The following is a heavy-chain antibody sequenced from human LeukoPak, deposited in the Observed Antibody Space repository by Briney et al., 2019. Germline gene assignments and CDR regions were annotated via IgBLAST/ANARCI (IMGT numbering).Heavy chain of an antibody. V-gene: IGHV1-2*02. CDR3: ARDRNSGSSLDI. CDR2: IYPYSSDT. J-gene: IGHJ3*02. CDR1: GYTFTGYY. Sequence: ASVKVSCKASGYTFTGYYIHWVRQPPGQGLEWMGWIYPYSSDTNYAQNFQGRVTMTRDTSISTAYMELSSLKSDDTAVYYCARDRNSGSSLDIWGQGTMLTVSS. D-gene: IGHD6-6*01.